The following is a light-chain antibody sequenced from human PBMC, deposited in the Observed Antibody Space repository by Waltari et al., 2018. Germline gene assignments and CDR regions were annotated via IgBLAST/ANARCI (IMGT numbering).Light chain of an antibody. V-gene: IGKV3-11*01. J-gene: IGKJ3*01. Sequence: EIVLTQSPATLSLSPGERATLSCRASQSVSSYLAWYQQKPGQAPRLLIYDASNRGTGIPARFSGSGSGTDFTLTISSLEPEDFAVYYCQQRSNWPPLFTFGPGTKVDIK. CDR2: DAS. CDR3: QQRSNWPPLFT. CDR1: QSVSSY.